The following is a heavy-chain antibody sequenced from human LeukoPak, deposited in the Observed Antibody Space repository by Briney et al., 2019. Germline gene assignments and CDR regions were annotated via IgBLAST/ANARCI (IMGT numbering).Heavy chain of an antibody. J-gene: IGHJ4*02. CDR3: ARDTPPDY. CDR1: GGSISSYY. Sequence: SETLSLTCTVSGGSISSYYWSWIRQPPGKGLEWIGYIYYSGSTNYNPSLKSRVTISVDTSKNQFSLKLSSVTAADTAVHYCARDTPPDYWGQGTLVTVSS. V-gene: IGHV4-59*01. CDR2: IYYSGST.